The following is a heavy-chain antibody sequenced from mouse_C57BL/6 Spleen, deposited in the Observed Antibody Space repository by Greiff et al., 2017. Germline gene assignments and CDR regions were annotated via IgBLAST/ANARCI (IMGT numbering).Heavy chain of an antibody. D-gene: IGHD2-12*01. CDR1: GYTFTSYW. J-gene: IGHJ4*01. CDR3: ARSGDYKEGYAMGY. Sequence: QVQLQQPGAELVKPGASVKLSCKASGYTFTSYWMQWVKQRPGQGLEWIGEIDPSDSDTNYNQKFKGKATLTVDTSSSTAYMQLSSLTSEDSAVYYCARSGDYKEGYAMGYGGQGASVTVSS. CDR2: IDPSDSDT. V-gene: IGHV1-50*01.